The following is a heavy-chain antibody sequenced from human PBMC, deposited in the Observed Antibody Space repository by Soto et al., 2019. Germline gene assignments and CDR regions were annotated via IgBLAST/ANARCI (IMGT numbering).Heavy chain of an antibody. CDR1: GDTFSSFG. CDR2: IIPMFSAP. V-gene: IGHV1-69*12. D-gene: IGHD2-8*02. J-gene: IGHJ6*02. CDR3: ARDRVLRGNAYYYGMDV. Sequence: QVLLVQSGAEVKKPGSSVKVSCKASGDTFSSFGISWVRLVPGQGLEWMGVIIPMFSAPTYAQNFQGRVSITADESTPTAYMELSSLRSEDTAIYYCARDRVLRGNAYYYGMDVWGQGTTVTVSS.